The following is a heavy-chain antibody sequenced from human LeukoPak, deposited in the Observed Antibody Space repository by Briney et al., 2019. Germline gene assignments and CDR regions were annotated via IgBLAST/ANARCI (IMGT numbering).Heavy chain of an antibody. CDR2: IHYSGST. Sequence: SETLSLTCTVSGASITSYYWSWIRQPPGKGLEWIGYIHYSGSTDKNPSLKSRVTMSTDTSKKQFFLRLTSVTAADTAVYYCARDGRFYDSSGYYYFDYWGQGTLVTVSS. V-gene: IGHV4-59*01. D-gene: IGHD3-22*01. J-gene: IGHJ4*02. CDR1: GASITSYY. CDR3: ARDGRFYDSSGYYYFDY.